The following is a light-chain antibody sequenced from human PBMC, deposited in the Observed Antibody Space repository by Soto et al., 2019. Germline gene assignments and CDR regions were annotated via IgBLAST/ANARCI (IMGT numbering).Light chain of an antibody. J-gene: IGKJ1*01. CDR1: QGVNNY. V-gene: IGKV1-17*03. Sequence: DIHMTQSPSAISASVGDRFTVTCRASQGVNNYLAWFQQKPGKVPKRLIYAASSLQSGVPSRFSGSGSATEFTLTISSLQPEDVATYYCLQSNRYPWTFGQGTKVDIK. CDR2: AAS. CDR3: LQSNRYPWT.